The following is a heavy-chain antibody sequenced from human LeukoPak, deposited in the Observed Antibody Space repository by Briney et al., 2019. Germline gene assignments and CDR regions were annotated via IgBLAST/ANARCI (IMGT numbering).Heavy chain of an antibody. CDR3: ARESTTHDYGDFFDY. V-gene: IGHV1-69*13. CDR2: IIPIFGTA. Sequence: SVKVSCKASGGTFSSYAISWVRQAPGQGLEWMGGIIPIFGTANYAQKFQGRVTITADESTSTAYTELSSLRSEDTAVYYCARESTTHDYGDFFDYWGQGTLVTVSS. CDR1: GGTFSSYA. D-gene: IGHD4-17*01. J-gene: IGHJ4*02.